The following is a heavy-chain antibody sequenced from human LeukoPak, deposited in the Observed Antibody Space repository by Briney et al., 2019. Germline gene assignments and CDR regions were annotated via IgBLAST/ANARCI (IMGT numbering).Heavy chain of an antibody. J-gene: IGHJ4*02. CDR1: GFTFSSYW. Sequence: GGSLRLSCAASGFTFSSYWMHWVRQAPGKGLVWVSRINSDGSSTNYADSVKGRFTMSIDNAKNSFYLHMNSLRAEDTAVYYCATGIGWHFDSWGQGTLVSVSS. V-gene: IGHV3-74*01. D-gene: IGHD6-25*01. CDR3: ATGIGWHFDS. CDR2: INSDGSST.